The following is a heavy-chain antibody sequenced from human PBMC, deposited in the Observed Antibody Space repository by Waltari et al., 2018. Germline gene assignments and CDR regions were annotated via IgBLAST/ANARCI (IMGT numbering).Heavy chain of an antibody. V-gene: IGHV4-59*12. Sequence: QVQLQESGPGLVKPSATLSLTCAVSGGSISSSYWSWIRQPPGKGLEWIGYIYGGSGSTSYNPSLKSRVTISTDTSKNQFSLKLSSVTAADTAVYYCARNLYGSDYYAFDYWGQGVLVTVSS. J-gene: IGHJ4*02. CDR3: ARNLYGSDYYAFDY. CDR2: IYGGSGST. D-gene: IGHD3-22*01. CDR1: GGSISSSY.